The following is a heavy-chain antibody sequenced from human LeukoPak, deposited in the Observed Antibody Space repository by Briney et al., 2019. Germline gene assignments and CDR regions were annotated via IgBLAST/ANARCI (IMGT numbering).Heavy chain of an antibody. CDR3: ARSQGYCSGGSCYPPYYFDY. V-gene: IGHV4-34*01. Sequence: PSETLSLTCAVYGASFSGYYWSWIRQPPGKGLVWIGEINHSGSTNYIPSLKSRVTISVDTSKNRFSLKLSSVTAADTAVYYCARSQGYCSGGSCYPPYYFDYWGQGTLVTVSS. J-gene: IGHJ4*02. CDR2: INHSGST. D-gene: IGHD2-15*01. CDR1: GASFSGYY.